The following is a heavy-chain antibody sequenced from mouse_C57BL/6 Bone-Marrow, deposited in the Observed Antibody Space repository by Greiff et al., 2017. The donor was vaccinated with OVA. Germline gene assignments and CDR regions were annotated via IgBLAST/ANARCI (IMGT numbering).Heavy chain of an antibody. V-gene: IGHV1-26*01. J-gene: IGHJ2*01. CDR3: ARADYYGSSLYYFDY. D-gene: IGHD1-1*01. Sequence: EVQLQQSGPELVKPGASVKISCKASGYTFTDYYMNWVKQSHGKSLEWIGDINPNNGGTSYNQKFKGKATLTVDKSSSTAYMEIRSLTSEDSAVYYCARADYYGSSLYYFDYWGQGTTLTVSS. CDR1: GYTFTDYY. CDR2: INPNNGGT.